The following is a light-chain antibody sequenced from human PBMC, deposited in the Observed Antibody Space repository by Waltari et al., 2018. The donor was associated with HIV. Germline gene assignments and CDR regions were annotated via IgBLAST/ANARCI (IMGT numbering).Light chain of an antibody. V-gene: IGKV3-20*01. CDR3: QQYAASPLT. Sequence: EIVLTQSPGTLSLSPGERATLSCRASQSVRSASLAWYQQKPGQAPRLLIYGASSRAPGIPDRFSGSGAATDFILTISRLEPEDCAVYYCQQYAASPLTFGGGTKVEIK. J-gene: IGKJ4*01. CDR2: GAS. CDR1: QSVRSAS.